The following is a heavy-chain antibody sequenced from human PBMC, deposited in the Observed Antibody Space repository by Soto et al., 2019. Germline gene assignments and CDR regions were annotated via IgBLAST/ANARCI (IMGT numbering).Heavy chain of an antibody. J-gene: IGHJ4*02. CDR1: GYTFTCYA. Sequence: GASVKVSCKASGYTFTCYAMHWVRQAPGQRLEWMGWINAGNGNTKYSQKFQGRVTITRDTSASTAYMELSSLRSEDTAVYYCASASYDFWSGYPQGYFDYWGQGTLVTVSS. D-gene: IGHD3-3*01. V-gene: IGHV1-3*01. CDR3: ASASYDFWSGYPQGYFDY. CDR2: INAGNGNT.